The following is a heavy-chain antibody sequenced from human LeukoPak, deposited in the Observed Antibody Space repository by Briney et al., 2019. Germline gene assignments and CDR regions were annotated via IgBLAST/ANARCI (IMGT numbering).Heavy chain of an antibody. CDR3: AISGPAAAGTYYYYGMDV. J-gene: IGHJ6*04. CDR1: GFTFSSYG. D-gene: IGHD6-13*01. Sequence: GGSLRLSCAASGFTFSSYGMHWVRQAPGKGLEWVAVISYDGSNKYYRDSVKGRFTIYRDNSKNTLYLQMNSLRAEDTAVYCCAISGPAAAGTYYYYGMDVWGKGTTVTVSS. V-gene: IGHV3-30*03. CDR2: ISYDGSNK.